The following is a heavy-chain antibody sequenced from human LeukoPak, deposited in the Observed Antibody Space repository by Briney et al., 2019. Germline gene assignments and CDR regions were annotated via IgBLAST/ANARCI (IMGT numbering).Heavy chain of an antibody. CDR1: GYTFTDYY. J-gene: IGHJ4*02. Sequence: ASLKVSCKASGYTFTDYYIHWVRQAPGQGLEWMGWINPKSGDTNSAQKFQGRITMTRDTSITTVYMELRRLRYDDTALFYCARGTVVSRVAAAAYWGQGSLVTVSA. D-gene: IGHD3-22*01. CDR2: INPKSGDT. CDR3: ARGTVVSRVAAAAY. V-gene: IGHV1-2*02.